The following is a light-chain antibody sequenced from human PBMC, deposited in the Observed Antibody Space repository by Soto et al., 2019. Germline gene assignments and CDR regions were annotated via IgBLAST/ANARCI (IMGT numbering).Light chain of an antibody. Sequence: DLQLTQSPSFLSASIGDRVTITCRASQGIMSFLAWYQQKPGKAPKLLIYAASTLQSGVPSRFSGSGSGTEFTLTISSLQPEDFATYYCQQLNSFPLTFGGGTKVEIK. V-gene: IGKV1-9*01. CDR2: AAS. CDR1: QGIMSF. CDR3: QQLNSFPLT. J-gene: IGKJ4*01.